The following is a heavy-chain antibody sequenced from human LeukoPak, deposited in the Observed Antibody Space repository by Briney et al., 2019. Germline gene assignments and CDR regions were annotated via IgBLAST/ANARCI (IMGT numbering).Heavy chain of an antibody. V-gene: IGHV1-69*13. CDR2: IIPIFGTA. J-gene: IGHJ4*02. CDR3: ARGLWFGELSAFDY. CDR1: GGTFSSYA. Sequence: SVKVSCKASGGTFSSYAISWVRQAPGQGLEWMGGIIPIFGTANYAQKFQGRVTITADESTSTAYMELSSLRSEDTAAYYCARGLWFGELSAFDYWGQGTLVTVSS. D-gene: IGHD3-10*01.